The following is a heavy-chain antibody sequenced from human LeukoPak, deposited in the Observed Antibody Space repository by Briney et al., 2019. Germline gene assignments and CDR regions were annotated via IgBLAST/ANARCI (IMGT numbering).Heavy chain of an antibody. J-gene: IGHJ5*02. Sequence: ASVKVSCKASGYTFTTYGINWVRQAPGQGLEWMGWISAYNGNTNYAQKLQGRVTMTTDTSTSTAYMELRSLRSDDTAVYYCARVVPIAAAGRYNWFDPWGQGTLVTVSS. CDR3: ARVVPIAAAGRYNWFDP. V-gene: IGHV1-18*01. D-gene: IGHD6-13*01. CDR2: ISAYNGNT. CDR1: GYTFTTYG.